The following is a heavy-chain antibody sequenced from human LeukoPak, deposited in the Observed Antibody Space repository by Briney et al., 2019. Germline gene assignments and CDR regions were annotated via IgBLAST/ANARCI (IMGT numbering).Heavy chain of an antibody. J-gene: IGHJ4*02. CDR1: GFTISNYA. CDR2: INSDGSST. Sequence: GGSLRLSCAASGFTISNYAMTWVRQAPGKGLVWVSHINSDGSSTTYAASVKGRFTISRDNAKNTLYLQMNSLRAEDTAVYYCARSAVAGTSLLFYDYWGQGALVTVSS. CDR3: ARSAVAGTSLLFYDY. V-gene: IGHV3-74*01. D-gene: IGHD6-19*01.